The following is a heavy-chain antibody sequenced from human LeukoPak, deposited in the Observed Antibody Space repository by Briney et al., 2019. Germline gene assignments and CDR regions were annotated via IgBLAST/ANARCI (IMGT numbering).Heavy chain of an antibody. Sequence: ASVKVSCKASGYTFTGFYMHWVRQAPGQGLEWMGWINPNSGGTNYAQKFQGRVTMTRDTSISTGYMELSRLRSDDTAVYYCASYVMTPAGAFDIWGQGTMVTVSS. CDR3: ASYVMTPAGAFDI. D-gene: IGHD2-21*02. V-gene: IGHV1-2*02. CDR2: INPNSGGT. J-gene: IGHJ3*02. CDR1: GYTFTGFY.